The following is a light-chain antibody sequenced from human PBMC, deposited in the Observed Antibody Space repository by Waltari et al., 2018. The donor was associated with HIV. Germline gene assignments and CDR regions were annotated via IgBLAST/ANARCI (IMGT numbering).Light chain of an antibody. CDR2: GSS. J-gene: IGKJ2*01. CDR3: QQSYSSPSYT. Sequence: DIQVTQSPSSLSASVGDRVAITCRASQSISNSLNWFQQKPGTAPRLLIYGSSRLQSGVPSRFSGSGSGTDFTLTISSLQSEDFATYYCQQSYSSPSYTFGQGTKLEIK. CDR1: QSISNS. V-gene: IGKV1-39*01.